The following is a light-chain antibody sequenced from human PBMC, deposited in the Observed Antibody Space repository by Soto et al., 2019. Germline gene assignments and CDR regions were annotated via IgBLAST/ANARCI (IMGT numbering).Light chain of an antibody. CDR1: QTGSSIY. V-gene: IGKV3-20*01. Sequence: IVLTQSPGTVSLSPGERATLSCRASQTGSSIYLAWYQQKPGQAPRLLIYGASTRATGIPDRFSCSGSGTDFTLTISRLEPEDSAGYCCQQYGSSQWTFGQWTFGQGTKVDIK. J-gene: IGKJ1*01. CDR3: QQYGSSQWTFGQWT. CDR2: GAS.